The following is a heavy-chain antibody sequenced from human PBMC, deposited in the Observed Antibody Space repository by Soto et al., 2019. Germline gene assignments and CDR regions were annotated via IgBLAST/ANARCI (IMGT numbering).Heavy chain of an antibody. Sequence: QVQLQESGPGLVKPSETLSLTCTVSGGSISSYYWSWIRQPPGKGLEWIGYIYYSGSTNYNPSLKSRVTISVDTSKNQFSLKLSSVTAADTAVYYCARVEVTIFGVAAVNWFDPWGQGTLVTVSS. J-gene: IGHJ5*02. CDR3: ARVEVTIFGVAAVNWFDP. CDR2: IYYSGST. V-gene: IGHV4-59*01. CDR1: GGSISSYY. D-gene: IGHD3-3*01.